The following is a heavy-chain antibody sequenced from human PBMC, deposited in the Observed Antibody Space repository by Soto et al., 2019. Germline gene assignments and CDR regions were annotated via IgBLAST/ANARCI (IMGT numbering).Heavy chain of an antibody. D-gene: IGHD6-13*01. V-gene: IGHV4-59*01. J-gene: IGHJ5*02. CDR3: ARGLNSGIAAAGTHGNNWFDP. CDR1: GGSISSYY. CDR2: IYYSGST. Sequence: SETLSLTCTVSGGSISSYYWSWIRQPPGKGLEWIGYIYYSGSTNYNPSLKSRVTISVDTSKYQFSLKLRSVTAADTAVYYCARGLNSGIAAAGTHGNNWFDPWGQGTLVTVSS.